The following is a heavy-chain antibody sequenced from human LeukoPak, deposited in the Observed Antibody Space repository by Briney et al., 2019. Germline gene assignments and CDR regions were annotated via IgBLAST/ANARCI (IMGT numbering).Heavy chain of an antibody. Sequence: PGRSLRLSCAASGFTFSSYAMHWVRQAPGKGLEWVSSISSSSSYIYYADSVKGRFTISRDNAKNSLYLQMNSLRAEDTAVYYCARGKSDYWGQGTLVTVSS. V-gene: IGHV3-21*01. J-gene: IGHJ4*02. CDR2: ISSSSSYI. CDR3: ARGKSDY. CDR1: GFTFSSYA.